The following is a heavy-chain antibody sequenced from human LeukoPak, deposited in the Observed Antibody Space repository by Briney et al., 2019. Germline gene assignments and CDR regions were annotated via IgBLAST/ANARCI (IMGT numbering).Heavy chain of an antibody. V-gene: IGHV4-39*01. J-gene: IGHJ4*02. D-gene: IGHD2-8*01. CDR3: ARLFPSCTKTTCDFDY. CDR1: GGSISSSSYD. CDR2: IYYSGTT. Sequence: SETLSLTRTVSGGSISSSSYDWGWIRQPPGKGLEWIGSIYYSGTTYYNPPLKSRVTISVDASKDQVSLKLNSVTAADTAVYYCARLFPSCTKTTCDFDYWGQGTLVSVSS.